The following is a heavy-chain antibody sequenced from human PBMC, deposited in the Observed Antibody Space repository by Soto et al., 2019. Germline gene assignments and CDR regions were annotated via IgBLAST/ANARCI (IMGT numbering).Heavy chain of an antibody. D-gene: IGHD3-10*01. V-gene: IGHV3-30*18. J-gene: IGHJ4*02. CDR2: ISYDGSDQ. Sequence: QVQLVESGGGVVQPGRSLRLSCAASGFTFSSYGMYWVRQAPGTGLEWVARISYDGSDQFYGDSVKGRFTISRDNSKNTLYLQMNSLRSEDTAVYYCAKDTGADYWGQGSVVTVSA. CDR1: GFTFSSYG. CDR3: AKDTGADY.